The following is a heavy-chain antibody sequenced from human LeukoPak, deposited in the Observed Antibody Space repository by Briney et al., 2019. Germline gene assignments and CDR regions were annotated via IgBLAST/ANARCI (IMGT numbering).Heavy chain of an antibody. CDR2: IYYSGST. CDR3: ARHLYYDFWSGTSYGMDV. J-gene: IGHJ6*02. CDR1: GGSISGYS. D-gene: IGHD3-3*01. Sequence: SETLSPTCTVSGGSISGYSWSWIRQPPGKGLEWIGYIYYSGSTNYNPSLKSRVTISLDASKNQFSLKLSSVTAADTAVYYCARHLYYDFWSGTSYGMDVWGQGTTVTVSS. V-gene: IGHV4-59*08.